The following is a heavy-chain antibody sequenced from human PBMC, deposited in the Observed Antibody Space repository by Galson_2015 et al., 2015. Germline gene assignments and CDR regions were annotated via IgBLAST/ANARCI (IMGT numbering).Heavy chain of an antibody. D-gene: IGHD3-10*01. CDR2: IYAGGTT. J-gene: IGHJ3*02. Sequence: SLRLSCAASGFTVSSKYMTWVRQAPGQGLEWVSLIYAGGTTYYADSVKGRFTISRDASKNTVYLQMNSLRAEDTAGYYCAGVSYGSGRSPQDLDIWGKGTMVTVSS. CDR1: GFTVSSKY. CDR3: AGVSYGSGRSPQDLDI. V-gene: IGHV3-53*01.